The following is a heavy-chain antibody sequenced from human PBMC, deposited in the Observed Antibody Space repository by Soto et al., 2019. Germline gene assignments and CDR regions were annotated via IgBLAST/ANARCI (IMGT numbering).Heavy chain of an antibody. CDR2: INPNGGSA. Sequence: QVQLVQSGAEVKKPGASVKVSCKASGYTFTNHYMHWLRQAPGQGLEWMGIINPNGGSASYAQKFQGRVTMTRDTSTSTVYVELSSLRSEDTAVYHCARRSPYSAFDYWGQGTLVTVSS. CDR3: ARRSPYSAFDY. V-gene: IGHV1-46*01. CDR1: GYTFTNHY. D-gene: IGHD2-15*01. J-gene: IGHJ4*02.